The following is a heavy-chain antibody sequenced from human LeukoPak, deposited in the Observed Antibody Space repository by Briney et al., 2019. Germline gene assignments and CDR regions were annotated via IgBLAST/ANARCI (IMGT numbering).Heavy chain of an antibody. CDR3: ARPRDGYNLVAFDI. Sequence: GGSLRLSCAASGFTFNTYSMNWVRQAPGKGLEWVSSITSSSTIYYADSVKGRFTISRDNAKNSLYLQMNSLRAEDTAVYYCARPRDGYNLVAFDIWGQGTMVTVSS. D-gene: IGHD5-24*01. J-gene: IGHJ3*02. CDR2: ITSSSTI. CDR1: GFTFNTYS. V-gene: IGHV3-21*01.